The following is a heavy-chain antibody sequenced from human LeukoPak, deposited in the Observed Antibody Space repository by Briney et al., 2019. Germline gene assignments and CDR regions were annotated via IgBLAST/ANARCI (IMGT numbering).Heavy chain of an antibody. CDR3: AREGDCSSTSCREHYVDV. V-gene: IGHV4-59*11. CDR1: GGSISSHY. J-gene: IGHJ6*03. D-gene: IGHD2-2*01. CDR2: IFYSGST. Sequence: KTSETLSLTCTVSGGSISSHYWSWIRQPPGKGLEWIGYIFYSGSTNYNPSLRTRVTMSVDTSKNQFSLMVGSVTAADTAVYYCAREGDCSSTSCREHYVDVWGKGTTVTVSS.